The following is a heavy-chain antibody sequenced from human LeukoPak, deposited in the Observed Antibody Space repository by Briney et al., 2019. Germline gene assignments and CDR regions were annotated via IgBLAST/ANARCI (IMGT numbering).Heavy chain of an antibody. V-gene: IGHV4-61*05. CDR3: ARGGIAARPSAFDI. Sequence: SETLSLTCTVSGGSISSSSYYWGWIRQPPGKGLEWIGYIYYSGSTYYNPSLKSRVTISVDTSKNQFSLKLSSVTAADTAVYYCARGGIAARPSAFDIWGQGTMVTVSS. CDR2: IYYSGST. CDR1: GGSISSSSYY. J-gene: IGHJ3*02. D-gene: IGHD6-6*01.